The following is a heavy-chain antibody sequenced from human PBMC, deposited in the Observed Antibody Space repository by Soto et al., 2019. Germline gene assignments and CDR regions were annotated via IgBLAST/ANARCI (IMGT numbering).Heavy chain of an antibody. CDR1: GGSISSSSYY. D-gene: IGHD5-12*01. J-gene: IGHJ6*02. Sequence: SEILSLTCPVSGGSISSSSYYWGWIRQPLGTGLEWIGSIYYSGSTYYNPSLKSRVTISVDTSKNQFSLKLSSVTAADTAVYYCASVRRGGYDSLRYYYGMDVWGQGTTVT. CDR3: ASVRRGGYDSLRYYYGMDV. V-gene: IGHV4-39*01. CDR2: IYYSGST.